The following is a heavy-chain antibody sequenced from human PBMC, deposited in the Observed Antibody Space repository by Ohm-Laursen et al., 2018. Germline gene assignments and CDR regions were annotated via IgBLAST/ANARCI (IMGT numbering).Heavy chain of an antibody. V-gene: IGHV3-23*01. J-gene: IGHJ4*02. D-gene: IGHD3-16*01. CDR2: ITGSGGTT. Sequence: KGLEWVSGITGSGGTTYYADFVKGRLTISRDNSKNTLYLQMNSLRDEDTAVYYCAKGLGNPFYFDYWGQGTLVTVSS. CDR3: AKGLGNPFYFDY.